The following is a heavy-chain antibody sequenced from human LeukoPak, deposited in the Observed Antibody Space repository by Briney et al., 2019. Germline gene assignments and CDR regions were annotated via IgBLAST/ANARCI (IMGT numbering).Heavy chain of an antibody. J-gene: IGHJ5*02. V-gene: IGHV4-30-4*01. CDR2: IYYTGST. D-gene: IGHD4-11*01. Sequence: SETLSLTCTVSGGSISSGDYYWNWIRRPPGKGLEWIGYIYYTGSTYYNPSLKSRVSISVDTSKNQFSLKLNSVTAADTAVYYCARDRMTTVTGGFDPWGQGTLVTVSS. CDR1: GGSISSGDYY. CDR3: ARDRMTTVTGGFDP.